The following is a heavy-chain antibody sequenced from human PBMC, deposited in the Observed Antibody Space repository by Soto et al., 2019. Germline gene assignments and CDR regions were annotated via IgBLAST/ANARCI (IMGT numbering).Heavy chain of an antibody. J-gene: IGHJ4*01. D-gene: IGHD3-10*01. V-gene: IGHV3-64D*08. CDR3: VKDRAVDY. Sequence: GGSQILSCSASGFTFNSLSMHWVRQAPGKGLEYVSSISHNGATTYYADSVEGRFIISRDNSKNSLFLQMSSLRTEDTAVYYCVKDRAVDYWGQGTRVTVSS. CDR2: ISHNGATT. CDR1: GFTFNSLS.